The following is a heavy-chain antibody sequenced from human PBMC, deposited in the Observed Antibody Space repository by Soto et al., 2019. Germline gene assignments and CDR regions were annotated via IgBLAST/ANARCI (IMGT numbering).Heavy chain of an antibody. V-gene: IGHV3-23*01. J-gene: IGHJ6*02. Sequence: EVQLLESGGGVVQPGGSLRLSCAASGFSFSSNAMTWVRQAPGQGLEWVSTIGSGGTTYYADSVKGRFTISRDNSKNTQSLQMNSLRGEDTGVYYCAKLGFCSGCTCHLDYYNGVDVWGQGTTVTVSS. CDR3: AKLGFCSGCTCHLDYYNGVDV. CDR2: IGSGGTT. D-gene: IGHD2-15*01. CDR1: GFSFSSNA.